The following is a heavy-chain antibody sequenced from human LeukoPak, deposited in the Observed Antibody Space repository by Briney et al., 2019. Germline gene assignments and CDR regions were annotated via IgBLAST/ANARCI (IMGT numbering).Heavy chain of an antibody. CDR3: ATGVGCSSTSCSEGPFDY. J-gene: IGHJ4*02. CDR2: VDPEDGET. V-gene: IGHV1-69-2*01. D-gene: IGHD2-2*01. Sequence: ASVKVSCKVSGYTFTDYYMHWVQQAPGKGLEWMGLVDPEDGETIYAEKFQGRVTITADTSTDTAYMEQSSLRSEDTAVYYCATGVGCSSTSCSEGPFDYWGQGTLVTVSS. CDR1: GYTFTDYY.